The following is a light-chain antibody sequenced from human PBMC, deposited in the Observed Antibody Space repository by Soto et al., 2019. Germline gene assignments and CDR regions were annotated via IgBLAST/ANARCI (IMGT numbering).Light chain of an antibody. CDR1: SSDVGGYNY. CDR3: CSHAGTYTWV. Sequence: QSVPTQPRSVSGSPGQSVTISCTGTSSDVGGYNYVSWYQQHPGKAPKIVISEVSRRPSGVPDRFSGSKSGNTASLTISGLQPDDEADYYCCSHAGTYTWVFGGGTKLTVL. CDR2: EVS. V-gene: IGLV2-11*01. J-gene: IGLJ3*02.